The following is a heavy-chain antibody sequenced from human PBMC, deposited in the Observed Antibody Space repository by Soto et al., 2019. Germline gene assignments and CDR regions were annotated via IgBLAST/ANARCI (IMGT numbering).Heavy chain of an antibody. J-gene: IGHJ4*02. V-gene: IGHV3-49*04. CDR3: SRNVIANY. CDR2: IRSKTYGGTT. Sequence: PGGSLRLSCTTSGFTFGDYAMSWVRQAPGKGLEWVGFIRSKTYGGTTEYAASVKGRFTISRDDSKSIAYLQMNSLKTEDTAVYFCSRNVIANYWGQGTLVTVS. D-gene: IGHD2-21*01. CDR1: GFTFGDYA.